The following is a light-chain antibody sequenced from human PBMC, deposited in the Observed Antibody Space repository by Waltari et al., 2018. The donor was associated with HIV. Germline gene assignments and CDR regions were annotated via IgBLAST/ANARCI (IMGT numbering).Light chain of an antibody. CDR3: QQYYGSPLT. Sequence: DIVMTQSPDSLAVSLGERATINCKSRQSVLYSSNNKNYLAWYQEKPGQPPKLLIYWASTRESGVPERFSGSGSGTDFTLTISSLQAEDVAVYYCQQYYGSPLTFGGGTKVEIK. CDR2: WAS. J-gene: IGKJ4*01. V-gene: IGKV4-1*01. CDR1: QSVLYSSNNKNY.